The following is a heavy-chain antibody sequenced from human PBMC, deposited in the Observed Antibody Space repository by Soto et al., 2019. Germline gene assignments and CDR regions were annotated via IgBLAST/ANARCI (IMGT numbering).Heavy chain of an antibody. D-gene: IGHD1-1*01. CDR2: ISWNSGSI. CDR1: GFTFDDYA. V-gene: IGHV3-9*01. Sequence: GGSLRLSCAASGFTFDDYAMHWVRQAPGKGLEWVSGISWNSGSIGYADSVKGRFTISRDNAKNSLYLQVNSLRAEDTALYYCAKDITETGTVEYFDYWGQGTLVTVSS. CDR3: AKDITETGTVEYFDY. J-gene: IGHJ4*02.